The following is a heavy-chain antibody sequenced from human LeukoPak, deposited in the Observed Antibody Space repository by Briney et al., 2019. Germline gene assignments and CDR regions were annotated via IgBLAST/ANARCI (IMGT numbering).Heavy chain of an antibody. D-gene: IGHD1-14*01. CDR2: ISGSGGST. J-gene: IGHJ3*02. Sequence: GGSLRLSCAASGFTFSSYAMSWVRQAPGEGLEWVSAISGSGGSTYYADSVKGRFTISRDNSKNTLYLQMNSLRAEDTAVYYCAKVPTGMGAFDIWGQGTMVTVSS. CDR1: GFTFSSYA. CDR3: AKVPTGMGAFDI. V-gene: IGHV3-23*01.